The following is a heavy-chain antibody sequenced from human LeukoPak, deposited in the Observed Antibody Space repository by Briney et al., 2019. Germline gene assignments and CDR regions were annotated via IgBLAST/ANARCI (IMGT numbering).Heavy chain of an antibody. CDR1: GGSISSGDYY. D-gene: IGHD5-24*01. J-gene: IGHJ6*03. Sequence: SETLSLACTVSGGSISSGDYYWSWTRQPPGKGLEWIGYIYDSETTYYNPSLKSRVTISIDTSKNQFSLKLNSVTAADTAVYYCARDFADTITVTGDVYYMDVWGKGTTVTVSS. CDR3: ARDFADTITVTGDVYYMDV. V-gene: IGHV4-30-4*08. CDR2: IYDSETT.